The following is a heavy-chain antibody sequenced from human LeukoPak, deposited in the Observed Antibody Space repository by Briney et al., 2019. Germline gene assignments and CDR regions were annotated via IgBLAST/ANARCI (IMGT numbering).Heavy chain of an antibody. CDR1: GGSISSGGYY. CDR2: INHSGST. D-gene: IGHD4-23*01. V-gene: IGHV4-39*07. J-gene: IGHJ4*02. Sequence: PSETLSLTCTVSGGSISSGGYYWSWIRQPPGKGLEWIGEINHSGSTNYNPSLKSRVTISVDTSKNQFSLKLSSVTAADTAVYYCARGTVVTPGDYWGQGTLVTVSS. CDR3: ARGTVVTPGDY.